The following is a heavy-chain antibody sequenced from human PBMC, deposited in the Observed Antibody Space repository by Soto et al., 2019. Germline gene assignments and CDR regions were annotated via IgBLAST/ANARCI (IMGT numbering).Heavy chain of an antibody. CDR2: ISGSGGST. CDR1: GFTFSSYA. V-gene: IGHV3-23*01. J-gene: IGHJ2*01. CDR3: AKDQSDLHWYFDL. Sequence: EVPLLESGGGLVQPGGSPRLSCAASGFTFSSYAMSWVRQAPGKGLEWVSAISGSGGSTYYADSVKGRFTISRDNSKNTLYLQMNSLRAEDTAVYYCAKDQSDLHWYFDLWGRGTLVTVSS.